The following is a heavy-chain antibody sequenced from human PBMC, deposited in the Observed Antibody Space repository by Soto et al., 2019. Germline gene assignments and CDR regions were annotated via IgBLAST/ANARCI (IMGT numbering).Heavy chain of an antibody. CDR2: ISAYNGNT. J-gene: IGHJ4*02. CDR1: GYTFTSFG. CDR3: ARTVGAWDPFDY. D-gene: IGHD3-10*01. V-gene: IGHV1-18*01. Sequence: ASVKVSCKASGYTFTSFGISWVRQAPGQGLEWMGWISAYNGNTNHAQKLQGRVTMTTDTSTSTAYMELRSLRSDDTAVYYCARTVGAWDPFDYWGQGTLVTVSS.